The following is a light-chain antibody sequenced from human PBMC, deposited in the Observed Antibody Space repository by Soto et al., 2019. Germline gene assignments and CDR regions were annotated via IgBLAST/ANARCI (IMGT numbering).Light chain of an antibody. CDR3: QSYATGLSVLYV. Sequence: QSVLTQPPSVSGAPGQRVTISCTGSSSNIGAGYDVHWSQQLPGTAPKLLIYGNNNRPSGVPDRFSGSKSGTSASLAVTGLQAEDEADYYCQSYATGLSVLYVFGTGTKLTVL. CDR1: SSNIGAGYD. CDR2: GNN. V-gene: IGLV1-40*01. J-gene: IGLJ1*01.